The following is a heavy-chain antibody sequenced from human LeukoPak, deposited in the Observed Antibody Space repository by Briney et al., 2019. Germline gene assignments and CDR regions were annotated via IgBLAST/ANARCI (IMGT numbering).Heavy chain of an antibody. Sequence: ASVKVSSPALGYTFTDHYFHWLRQAPGQGSEWMGWIHPGRGDTNIAQKFQGSVSLTRDMSISTAYMELSRLTSDDTAVYYCARDHNWGPDYWGQGTLVSVSS. J-gene: IGHJ4*02. CDR1: GYTFTDHY. V-gene: IGHV1-2*02. CDR2: IHPGRGDT. CDR3: ARDHNWGPDY. D-gene: IGHD7-27*01.